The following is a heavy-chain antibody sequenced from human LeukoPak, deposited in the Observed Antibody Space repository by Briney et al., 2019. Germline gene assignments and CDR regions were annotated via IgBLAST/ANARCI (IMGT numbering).Heavy chain of an antibody. CDR3: ARSPNYYDSSGPVDY. J-gene: IGHJ4*02. Sequence: GESLKISCKGSGYSFTSYWIGWVRQMPGKGLEWMVIIYPGDSDTRYSPSFQGQVTISADKSISTAYLQWSSLKASDTAMYYCARSPNYYDSSGPVDYWGQGTPVTVSS. CDR2: IYPGDSDT. CDR1: GYSFTSYW. D-gene: IGHD3-22*01. V-gene: IGHV5-51*01.